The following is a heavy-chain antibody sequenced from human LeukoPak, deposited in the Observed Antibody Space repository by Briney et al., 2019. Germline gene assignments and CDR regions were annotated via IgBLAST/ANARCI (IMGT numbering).Heavy chain of an antibody. CDR1: GGTFSSYA. J-gene: IGHJ4*02. V-gene: IGHV1-69*13. D-gene: IGHD3-22*01. Sequence: SVKVSCKASGGTFSSYAISWVRQAPGQGLEWMGGIIPIFGTANYAQKFQGRVTITADESTSTAYMELSSLRSEDTAVYYCARDGHNYYDSSGYYSCDYWGQGTLVTVSS. CDR2: IIPIFGTA. CDR3: ARDGHNYYDSSGYYSCDY.